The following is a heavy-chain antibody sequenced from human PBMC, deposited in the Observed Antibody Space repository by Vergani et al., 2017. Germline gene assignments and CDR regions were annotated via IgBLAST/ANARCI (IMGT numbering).Heavy chain of an antibody. CDR1: GFTFDDYT. D-gene: IGHD3-10*01. J-gene: IGHJ4*02. V-gene: IGHV3-43*01. CDR3: AKEWGGSGSYYNSPHDY. CDR2: ISWDGGST. Sequence: EVQLVESGGVVVQPGGSLRLSCAASGFTFDDYTMHWVRQASGKGLGWVSLISWDGGSTYYADSVKGRFTITRDNSKNSLYLQMNSLRTEDTALYYCAKEWGGSGSYYNSPHDYWGQGTLVTVSS.